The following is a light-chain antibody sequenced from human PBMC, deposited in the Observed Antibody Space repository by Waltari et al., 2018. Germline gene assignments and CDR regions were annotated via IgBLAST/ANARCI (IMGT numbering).Light chain of an antibody. J-gene: IGLJ2*01. CDR1: SSNSGSNT. Sequence: QSVVTQPPSASAAPRPRATSSCSGSSSNSGSNTVNWYQVLPGTAPRPLIYSNDQRPSGVPDRFSGSKSGTSASLAISGLQSEDEAEYYCATWDDRLTGVLFGGGTKVTVL. CDR3: ATWDDRLTGVL. V-gene: IGLV1-44*01. CDR2: SND.